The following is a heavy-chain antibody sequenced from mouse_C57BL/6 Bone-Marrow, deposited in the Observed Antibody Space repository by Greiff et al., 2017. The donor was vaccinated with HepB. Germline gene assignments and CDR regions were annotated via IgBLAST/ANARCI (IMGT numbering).Heavy chain of an antibody. CDR2: LDPSDSYT. Sequence: QVQLQQPGAELVMPGASVKLSCKASGYTFTSYWMHWVKQRPGQGLEWIGELDPSDSYTNYNQKFKGKSTLTVDKSSSTAYMQLSSLTSEDSAVYYCAREELYGNYAAWFAYWGQGTLVTVSA. CDR1: GYTFTSYW. CDR3: AREELYGNYAAWFAY. D-gene: IGHD2-1*01. V-gene: IGHV1-69*01. J-gene: IGHJ3*01.